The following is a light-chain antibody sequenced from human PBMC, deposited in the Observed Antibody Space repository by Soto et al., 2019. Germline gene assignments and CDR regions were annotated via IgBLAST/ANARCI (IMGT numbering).Light chain of an antibody. CDR1: QSVRNSD. J-gene: IGKJ4*01. V-gene: IGKV3-20*01. CDR2: DAS. CDR3: QQYGSSPPT. Sequence: EIVLTQSPGTLCLYPDEEATLLSCACQSVRNSDLACYQQKPGQAPRLLIYDASSRATGIQDRLSGSGSGTDFTLTISRLEPEDFAVYYCQQYGSSPPTFGGGTKVDIK.